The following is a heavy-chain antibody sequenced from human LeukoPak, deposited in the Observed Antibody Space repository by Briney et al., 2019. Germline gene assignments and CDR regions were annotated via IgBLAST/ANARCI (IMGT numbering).Heavy chain of an antibody. CDR2: IYPDDSNT. Sequence: GESLKISCKGSEYSFTTFWIGWVRQMPGQGLEWMGIIYPDDSNTRYSPSFQGQVIISVDKSISTAYLQWRSLKASDTAMYYCARHIAASDTSSWFDPWGQGTLVTVSP. CDR1: EYSFTTFW. D-gene: IGHD6-13*01. V-gene: IGHV5-51*01. CDR3: ARHIAASDTSSWFDP. J-gene: IGHJ5*02.